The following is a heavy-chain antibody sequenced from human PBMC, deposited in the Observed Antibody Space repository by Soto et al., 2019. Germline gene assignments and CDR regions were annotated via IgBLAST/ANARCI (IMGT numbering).Heavy chain of an antibody. V-gene: IGHV1-69*06. D-gene: IGHD3-22*01. Sequence: QVQLVQSGAEVKKPGSSVKVSCKASGGTFRSYAISWVRQAPGQGLEWVGGIIPIFGTANYAQKFQGRVRITADTATSTAYRELSSLRSEDTAVYYCALPDYYDSSCPFGYWVQGTLVTVSS. J-gene: IGHJ4*02. CDR1: GGTFRSYA. CDR3: ALPDYYDSSCPFGY. CDR2: IIPIFGTA.